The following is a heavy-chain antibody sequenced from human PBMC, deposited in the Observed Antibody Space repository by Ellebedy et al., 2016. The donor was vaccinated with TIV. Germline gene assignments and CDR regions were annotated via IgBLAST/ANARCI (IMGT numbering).Heavy chain of an antibody. CDR1: GFTFRNYN. D-gene: IGHD1-26*01. V-gene: IGHV3-21*04. Sequence: GESLKISCAASGFTFRNYNMNWVRQAPGKGLEWVSAISSSSSYKYYANSVQGRFTISRDNAENSLYLQMNSLRTEDTAIYYCATLGLVGALGDWFDPWGQGTLVTVSS. CDR3: ATLGLVGALGDWFDP. J-gene: IGHJ5*02. CDR2: ISSSSSYK.